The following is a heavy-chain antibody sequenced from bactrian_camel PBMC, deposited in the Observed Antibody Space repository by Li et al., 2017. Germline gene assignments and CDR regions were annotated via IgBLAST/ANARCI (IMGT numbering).Heavy chain of an antibody. Sequence: HVQLVESGGGSVQAGGSLRLSCTASGSTDSALCMAWFRQVPGKERELVASVAGGSGYYADSVKGRFTYSEDNAKNTLYLQMNNLKAEDTGIYFCAAEPLPDHCNMDWRPLPPGVLKYWGRGTQVTVS. V-gene: IGHV3-3*01. CDR3: AAEPLPDHCNMDWRPLPPGVLKY. CDR2: SVAGGSG. CDR1: GSTDSALC. J-gene: IGHJ4*01. D-gene: IGHD8*01.